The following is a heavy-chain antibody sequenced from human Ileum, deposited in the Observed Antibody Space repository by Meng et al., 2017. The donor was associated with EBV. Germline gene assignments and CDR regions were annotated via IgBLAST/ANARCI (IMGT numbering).Heavy chain of an antibody. V-gene: IGHV4-30-4*01. J-gene: IGHJ4*02. D-gene: IGHD1-26*01. Sequence: QMQVQESGPGLAKPSQTLSLSCAVSGVSISSGYFHWSWIRQPPGKGLEWIGHSGSTSYNPSLRSRVTISVDTSKNQFSLKVDSATAGDTAVYYCVSYAVGAGGIGYWGQGILVTVSS. CDR3: VSYAVGAGGIGY. CDR2: HSGST. CDR1: GVSISSGYFH.